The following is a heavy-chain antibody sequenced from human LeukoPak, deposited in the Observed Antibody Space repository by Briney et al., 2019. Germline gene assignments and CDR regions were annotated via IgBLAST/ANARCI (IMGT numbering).Heavy chain of an antibody. J-gene: IGHJ4*02. Sequence: EASVKVSCKASGYTFTSYDINWVRQATGQGLEWMGWMNPNSGNTGYAQKFQGRVTITRNTSISTAYMELSSLRSEDTAVYYCARDHGGLPGNFDYWGQGTLVTVSS. D-gene: IGHD1-1*01. CDR1: GYTFTSYD. CDR3: ARDHGGLPGNFDY. CDR2: MNPNSGNT. V-gene: IGHV1-8*03.